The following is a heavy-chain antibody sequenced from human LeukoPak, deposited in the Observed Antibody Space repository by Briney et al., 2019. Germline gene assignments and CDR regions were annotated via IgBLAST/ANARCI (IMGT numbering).Heavy chain of an antibody. CDR2: IIPILGIA. J-gene: IGHJ4*02. D-gene: IGHD5-18*01. CDR3: ARADKYSYGYCDY. CDR1: GGAFSDYT. V-gene: IGHV1-69*02. Sequence: SVKVSCKASGGAFSDYTFNWVRQAPGQGLEWMGKIIPILGIANFAQRFQGRVTITADKSTSTAFMELSSLTSEDTAIYYCARADKYSYGYCDYWGQGTLVTVSS.